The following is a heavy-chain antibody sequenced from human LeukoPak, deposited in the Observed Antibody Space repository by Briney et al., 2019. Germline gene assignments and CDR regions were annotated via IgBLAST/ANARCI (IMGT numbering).Heavy chain of an antibody. Sequence: PGGSLRLSCAASGFTFSSYAMSWVRQAPGKGLEWISTISGSGSSTTYADSVKGRFSISRDNAKNTLYLQMNSLRVEDTAVYYCARGRPHGNDYWGQGTLVTVSS. CDR2: ISGSGSST. CDR1: GFTFSSYA. V-gene: IGHV3-23*01. CDR3: ARGRPHGNDY. J-gene: IGHJ4*02. D-gene: IGHD4-23*01.